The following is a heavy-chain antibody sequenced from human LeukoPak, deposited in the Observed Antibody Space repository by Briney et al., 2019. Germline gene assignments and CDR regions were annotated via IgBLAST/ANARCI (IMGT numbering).Heavy chain of an antibody. CDR3: ARGLVMGANG. J-gene: IGHJ4*02. V-gene: IGHV3-48*03. CDR2: ISSSGSTI. Sequence: GGPLRLSCAASGFTFSSYEMNWVRQAPGKGLEWVSYISSSGSTIYYADSVKGRFTISRDNAKNSLYLQMNSLRAEDTAVYYCARGLVMGANGRGQGTLVTVSS. D-gene: IGHD1-26*01. CDR1: GFTFSSYE.